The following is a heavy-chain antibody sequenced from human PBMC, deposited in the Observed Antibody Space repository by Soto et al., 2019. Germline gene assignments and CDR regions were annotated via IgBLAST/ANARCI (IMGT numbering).Heavy chain of an antibody. V-gene: IGHV1-69*04. J-gene: IGHJ3*02. D-gene: IGHD2-2*02. Sequence: SVKVSCKASGGTFSSYTISWVRQAPGQGLEWMGRIIPILGIANYAQKFQGRVTITADKSTSTAYMELSSLRSEDTAVYYCARDHEKYPRAFDIWGQGTMVTVSS. CDR1: GGTFSSYT. CDR3: ARDHEKYPRAFDI. CDR2: IIPILGIA.